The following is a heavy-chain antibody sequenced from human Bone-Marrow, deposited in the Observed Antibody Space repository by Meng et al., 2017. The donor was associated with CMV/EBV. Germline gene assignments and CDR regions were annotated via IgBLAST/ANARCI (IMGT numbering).Heavy chain of an antibody. CDR3: ARDRIVVVPAATNWFDP. J-gene: IGHJ5*02. Sequence: GESLKISCAASGFTFSSYAMHWVRQAPGKGLEWVAVISYDGSTKYHADSVKGRFTISRDNAKNTLYLQMNSLRAEDTAVYYCARDRIVVVPAATNWFDPWGQGTLVTVSS. V-gene: IGHV3-30-3*01. CDR1: GFTFSSYA. CDR2: ISYDGSTK. D-gene: IGHD2-2*01.